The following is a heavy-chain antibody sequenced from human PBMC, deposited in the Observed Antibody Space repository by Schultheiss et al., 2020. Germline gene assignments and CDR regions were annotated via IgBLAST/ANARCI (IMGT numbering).Heavy chain of an antibody. CDR2: IRSKAYGGTT. D-gene: IGHD3-3*01. Sequence: GESLKISCTASGFTFGDYAMSWFRQAPGKGLEWVGFIRSKAYGGTTEYAASVKGRFTISRDDSKSIAHLQMNSLKTEDTAVYYCTRGVFGVVTWFDPWGQGTLVTVSS. J-gene: IGHJ5*02. CDR3: TRGVFGVVTWFDP. V-gene: IGHV3-49*03. CDR1: GFTFGDYA.